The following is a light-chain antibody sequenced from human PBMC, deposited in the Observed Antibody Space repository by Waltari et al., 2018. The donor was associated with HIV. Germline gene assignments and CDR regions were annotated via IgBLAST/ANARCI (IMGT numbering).Light chain of an antibody. J-gene: IGKJ3*01. V-gene: IGKV1-NL1*01. CDR1: QGISNS. CDR3: QQYYNFPFT. Sequence: DIQMTQSPSSLSASVGDRVTITCRASQGISNSLAWYQQRPGKAPKLLLYSASRLESGVPSRFSGSGSGTDYSLTIISLQPEDFATYYCQQYYNFPFTFGPGTKVDIK. CDR2: SAS.